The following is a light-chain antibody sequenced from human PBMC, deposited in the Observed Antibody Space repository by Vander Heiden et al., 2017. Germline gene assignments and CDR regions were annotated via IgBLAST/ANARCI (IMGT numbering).Light chain of an antibody. CDR1: QSISSY. V-gene: IGKV1-39*01. J-gene: IGKJ3*01. Sequence: DIQMTHSTSSLSASVGDRVTITCRASQSISSYLNWYQQKPGKAPKLLIYAASSLQSGVPSRFSGSGSGTDFTLTISSLQPEDFATYYCQQSYSTPLTFGPGTKVDIK. CDR2: AAS. CDR3: QQSYSTPLT.